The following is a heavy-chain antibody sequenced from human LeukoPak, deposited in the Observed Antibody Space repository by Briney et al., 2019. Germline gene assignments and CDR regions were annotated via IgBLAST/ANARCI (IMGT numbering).Heavy chain of an antibody. CDR2: IYYSGST. V-gene: IGHV4-39*07. D-gene: IGHD4-17*01. CDR3: ARDLEIYGDSSPYYFDY. CDR1: GGSISSSSYY. Sequence: SSETLSLTCTVSGGSISSSSYYWGWIRQPPGKGLEWIGSIYYSGSTYYNPSLKSPVTLSIDTSKKSFCLKLSSVAAADTAVYYGARDLEIYGDSSPYYFDYWGQGTLVTVSS. J-gene: IGHJ4*02.